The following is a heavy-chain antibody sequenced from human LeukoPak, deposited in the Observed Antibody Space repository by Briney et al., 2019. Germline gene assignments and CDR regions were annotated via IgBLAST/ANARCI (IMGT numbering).Heavy chain of an antibody. J-gene: IGHJ3*01. CDR1: GGSVSSGSYY. V-gene: IGHV4-61*01. D-gene: IGHD1-14*01. CDR3: ARGTYNTSPPGL. CDR2: IYYSGST. Sequence: SETLSLTCTVSGGSVSSGSYYWSWIRQPPGKGLEWIGYIYYSGSTNYNPSLKSRVTISVDTSKNQFSLKLSSVTAADTAVHYCARGTYNTSPPGLWGQGTMVTVSS.